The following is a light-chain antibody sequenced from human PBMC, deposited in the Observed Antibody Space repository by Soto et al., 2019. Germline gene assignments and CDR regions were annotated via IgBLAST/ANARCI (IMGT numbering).Light chain of an antibody. CDR3: QQRSSGPPT. CDR1: LGVRRF. Sequence: EIVLTQFPATLSLSPGERAALSCRASLGVRRFLAWYQQKPGQAPRLRIYDASNMATGIPARFRGSGSGTDFTLAINSLEPEDFAVYYCQQRSSGPPTFRGGTKVEIK. J-gene: IGKJ4*02. CDR2: DAS. V-gene: IGKV3-11*01.